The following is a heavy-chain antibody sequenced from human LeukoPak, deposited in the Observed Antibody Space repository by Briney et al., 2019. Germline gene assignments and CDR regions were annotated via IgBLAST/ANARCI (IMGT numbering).Heavy chain of an antibody. D-gene: IGHD6-19*01. CDR3: ARVRAVAGIFFDC. J-gene: IGHJ4*02. CDR1: GGSISSSSYY. CDR2: IYYSGST. V-gene: IGHV4-39*07. Sequence: PSETLSLTCTVSGGSISSSSYYWGWIRQPPGKGLEWIGSIYYSGSTYYNPSLKSRVTISVDTSKNQFSLELSSVTAADTAVYYCARVRAVAGIFFDCWGQGTLVTVSS.